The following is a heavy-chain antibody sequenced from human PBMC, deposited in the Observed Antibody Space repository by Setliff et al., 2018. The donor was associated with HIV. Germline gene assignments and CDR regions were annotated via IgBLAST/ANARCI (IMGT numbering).Heavy chain of an antibody. CDR1: GGSISSYY. CDR3: ACQGSWLDS. D-gene: IGHD2-15*01. V-gene: IGHV4-59*08. CDR2: SHNNGNT. J-gene: IGHJ5*01. Sequence: PSETLSLTCTVSGGSISSYYWSWIRQPQGEGLEWIGYSHNNGNTHYNPSLKSRVTISVDTYKNHVSLRLNSVTAADTAVYYCACQGSWLDSWGQGTLVTVSS.